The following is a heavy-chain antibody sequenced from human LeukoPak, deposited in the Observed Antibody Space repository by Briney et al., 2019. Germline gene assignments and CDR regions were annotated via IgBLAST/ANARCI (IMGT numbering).Heavy chain of an antibody. CDR1: GFTFSNYA. Sequence: PGGSLRLSCVGYGFTFSNYAMTWVRQAPGKGLEWVSSISFGGGYTFYADSVKGHFNISRDNSRSTLYLQMNNLRAEDTALYYCAKRIDTRGSTHYHDYWGQGTLVTVSS. J-gene: IGHJ4*02. CDR3: AKRIDTRGSTHYHDY. CDR2: ISFGGGYT. D-gene: IGHD3-22*01. V-gene: IGHV3-23*01.